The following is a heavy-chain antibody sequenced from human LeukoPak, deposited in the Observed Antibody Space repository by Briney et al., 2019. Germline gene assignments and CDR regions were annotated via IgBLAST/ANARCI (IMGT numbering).Heavy chain of an antibody. Sequence: SETLSLTCTVSGGSISSGSISTYYWSWVRQPAGKGLEWIGRIYTSGTTNYNPSLESRVTMLIDTSKNQFSLKLYSVTAADTAVYYCARGAPSDYWGQGTLVTVSS. V-gene: IGHV4-61*02. CDR2: IYTSGTT. CDR3: ARGAPSDY. J-gene: IGHJ4*02. CDR1: GGSISSGSISTYY.